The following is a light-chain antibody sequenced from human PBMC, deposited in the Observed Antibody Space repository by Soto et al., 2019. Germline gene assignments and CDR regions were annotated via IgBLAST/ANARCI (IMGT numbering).Light chain of an antibody. V-gene: IGKV3-20*01. J-gene: IGKJ1*01. CDR2: GAS. CDR3: QQYGSSLWT. Sequence: TQSPATLSVSPGESATLSCRASQSVSSNLAWYQQKPGQAPRLLIYGASSRATGIPDRFSGSGSGTDFTLTISGLEPEDFAVYYCQQYGSSLWTFGQGTKVEIK. CDR1: QSVSSN.